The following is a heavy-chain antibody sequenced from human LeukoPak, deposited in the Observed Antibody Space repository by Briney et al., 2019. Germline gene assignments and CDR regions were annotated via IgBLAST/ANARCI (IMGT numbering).Heavy chain of an antibody. CDR1: GGSFSGYY. V-gene: IGHV4-34*09. CDR2: INHSGST. J-gene: IGHJ4*02. CDR3: ATLVSGSYSYYFGY. D-gene: IGHD1-26*01. Sequence: SETLSLTCAVYGGSFSGYYWSWIRQPPGKGLEWIGEINHSGSTNYNPSLKSRVTISVDTSKNQFSLKLSSVTAADTAVYYCATLVSGSYSYYFGYWGQGTLVTVSS.